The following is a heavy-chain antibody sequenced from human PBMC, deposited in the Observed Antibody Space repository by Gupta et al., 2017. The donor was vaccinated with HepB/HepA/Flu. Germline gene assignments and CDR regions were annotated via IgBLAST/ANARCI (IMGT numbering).Heavy chain of an antibody. D-gene: IGHD3-22*01. J-gene: IGHJ3*02. Sequence: EVPLVESGGCLVNPGGSLRLSCAASELPLRDHYVDCVRHDPGKGLEWVGRSRKKAKGYTTDYAGSVKGGFTISRLESQNSVFGQINSQKTKDTSLYVSARVSYYDSCGYSLDVFYIWGRGTRVT. CDR3: ARVSYYDSCGYSLDVFYI. CDR1: ELPLRDHY. CDR2: SRKKAKGYTT. V-gene: IGHV3-72*01.